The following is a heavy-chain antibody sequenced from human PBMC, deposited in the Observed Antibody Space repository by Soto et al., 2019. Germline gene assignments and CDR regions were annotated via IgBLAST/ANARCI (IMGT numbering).Heavy chain of an antibody. V-gene: IGHV3-33*01. CDR1: RLTCSTDY. CDR3: AGAPRGGAYAMDV. CDR2: IWSDGSRQ. D-gene: IGHD3-16*01. J-gene: IGHJ6*02. Sequence: LXLSWAASRLTCSTDYMHWVRQAPGTGLECVALIWSDGSRQFYGDSVKGRFTISRDNSKNTLSLQMTSLRVEDTAIYYGAGAPRGGAYAMDVRRQGTTVTVSS.